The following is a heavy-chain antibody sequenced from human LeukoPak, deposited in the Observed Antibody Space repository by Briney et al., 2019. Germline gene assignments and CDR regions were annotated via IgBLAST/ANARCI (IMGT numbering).Heavy chain of an antibody. Sequence: SVKVSCKASGGTFSSYAVSWVRQAPGQGLEWMGGIIPIFGTANYAQKFQGRVTITADKSTSTAYMELSSLRSEDTAVYYCARGGGSILTGYYTFGYWGQGTLVTVSS. CDR2: IIPIFGTA. J-gene: IGHJ4*02. CDR1: GGTFSSYA. V-gene: IGHV1-69*06. D-gene: IGHD3-9*01. CDR3: ARGGGSILTGYYTFGY.